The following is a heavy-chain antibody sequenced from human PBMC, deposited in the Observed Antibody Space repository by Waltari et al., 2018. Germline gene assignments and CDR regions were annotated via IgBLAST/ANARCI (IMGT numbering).Heavy chain of an antibody. V-gene: IGHV4-38-2*01. Sequence: QVQLQESGPGLVKPSETLSLPGDVSGYSINSGYYWGSIRQSPGKGLEWIATIYHAGDTFYNPSLKSRVTISMDTSKNQFSLKLNSVTAADTAVYFCSRQVLGYCTSAACRRLESWGQGTLVTVSS. CDR3: SRQVLGYCTSAACRRLES. CDR2: IYHAGDT. D-gene: IGHD2-2*03. CDR1: GYSINSGYY. J-gene: IGHJ4*02.